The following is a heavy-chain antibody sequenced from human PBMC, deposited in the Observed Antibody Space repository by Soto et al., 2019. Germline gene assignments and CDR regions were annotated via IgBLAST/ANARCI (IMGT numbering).Heavy chain of an antibody. V-gene: IGHV4-31*03. CDR1: GGSIINGDTY. J-gene: IGHJ4*02. D-gene: IGHD2-15*01. CDR3: ARDAPGVAPY. Sequence: QVQLQESGPGLVKPSQTLSLTCTVSGGSIINGDTYLNWIRQHPEKGLEWMGYINYRGTTNYNPALKSRILISIDTSKNQFSLRLTSVTAADTAVYYCARDAPGVAPYWGQGTLVTLSS. CDR2: INYRGTT.